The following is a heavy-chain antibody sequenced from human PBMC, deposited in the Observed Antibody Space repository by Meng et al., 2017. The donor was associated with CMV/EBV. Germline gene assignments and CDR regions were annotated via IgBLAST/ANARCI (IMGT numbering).Heavy chain of an antibody. CDR3: ARDLWKYYDFWSGCRYLDY. Sequence: ASVKVSCKASGYTFTSYGISWVRQAPGQGLEWMGWISAYNGNTNYAQKLQGRVTMTTDTSTSTAYMELRSLRSDDTAVYYCARDLWKYYDFWSGCRYLDYWGQGTLVTVSS. CDR2: ISAYNGNT. CDR1: GYTFTSYG. J-gene: IGHJ4*02. D-gene: IGHD3-3*01. V-gene: IGHV1-18*01.